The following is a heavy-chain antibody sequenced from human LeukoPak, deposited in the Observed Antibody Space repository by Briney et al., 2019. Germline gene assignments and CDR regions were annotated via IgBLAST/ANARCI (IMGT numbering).Heavy chain of an antibody. Sequence: PSETLSLTCTVSGGSISSSSYYWGWIRQPPGKGLEWIGSIYYSGSTYYNPSLKSRVTISVDTSKNQFSLKLSSVTAADTAVYCCARHQQLPHFDLWGRGTLVTVSS. CDR1: GGSISSSSYY. J-gene: IGHJ2*01. V-gene: IGHV4-39*01. CDR3: ARHQQLPHFDL. D-gene: IGHD6-13*01. CDR2: IYYSGST.